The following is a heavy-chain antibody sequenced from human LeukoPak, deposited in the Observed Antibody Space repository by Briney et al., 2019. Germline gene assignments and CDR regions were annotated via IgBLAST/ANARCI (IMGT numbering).Heavy chain of an antibody. CDR3: ARGVYIAAAQYGY. V-gene: IGHV4-59*01. CDR1: GGSISSYY. CDR2: IYYSGTT. Sequence: SETLSLTCTVSGGSISSYYWSWIRQPPGKGLEWIGYIYYSGTTNYNPSLKSRVTISVDTSNNQFSLKLSSVTAADAAVYYCARGVYIAAAQYGYWGQGTLVTVSS. D-gene: IGHD6-13*01. J-gene: IGHJ4*02.